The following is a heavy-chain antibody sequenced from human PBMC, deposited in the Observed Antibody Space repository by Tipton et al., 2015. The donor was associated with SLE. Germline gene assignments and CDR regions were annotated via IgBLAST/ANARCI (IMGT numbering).Heavy chain of an antibody. J-gene: IGHJ6*02. CDR2: SYHSEST. D-gene: IGHD3-3*01. Sequence: TLSLTCNVSGYYISNGYYWAWFRQPPGKGLEWIGSSYHSESTYYNPSLKSRVTISVDTSKNQFSLTLSSVTAADTAIYYCARELSFWSGNRLGMDVWDQGTTVIVSS. CDR3: ARELSFWSGNRLGMDV. V-gene: IGHV4-38-2*02. CDR1: GYYISNGYY.